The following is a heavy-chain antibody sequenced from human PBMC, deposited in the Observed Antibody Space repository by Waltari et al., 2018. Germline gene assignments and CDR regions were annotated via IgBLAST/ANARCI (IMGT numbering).Heavy chain of an antibody. J-gene: IGHJ4*02. CDR1: GGSISSGSYY. CDR2: IYTSGST. V-gene: IGHV4-61*02. Sequence: QVQLQESGPGLVKPSQTLSLTCTVSGGSISSGSYYWSWIRQPAGKGLEWIGRIYTSGSTNYNPSLKSRVTISVDTSKNQFSLKLSSVTAADTAVYYCARDSLYYDSSGYYYDYWGQGTLVTVSS. D-gene: IGHD3-22*01. CDR3: ARDSLYYDSSGYYYDY.